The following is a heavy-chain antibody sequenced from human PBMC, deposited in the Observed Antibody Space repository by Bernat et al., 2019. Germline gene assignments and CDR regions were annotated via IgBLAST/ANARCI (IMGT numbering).Heavy chain of an antibody. Sequence: QLQLQESGPGLVKPSETLSLTCTVSGGSIRSSSYYWGWMRQPPGKGLEWIGSIYYSGSTSYNPSLKSRVTISLDTSKNQFSLKLSSVTAADTAVYYCARDEGGYDSSLLGYWGQGTLVTVSS. CDR2: IYYSGST. J-gene: IGHJ4*02. V-gene: IGHV4-39*02. CDR1: GGSIRSSSYY. CDR3: ARDEGGYDSSLLGY. D-gene: IGHD3-22*01.